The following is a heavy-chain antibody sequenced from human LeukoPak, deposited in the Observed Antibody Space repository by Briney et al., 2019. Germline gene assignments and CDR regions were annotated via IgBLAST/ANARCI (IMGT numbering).Heavy chain of an antibody. CDR2: IWYDGSNK. V-gene: IGHV3-33*01. CDR1: GFTFSSYG. Sequence: PGGSLRLSCAASGFTFSSYGMHWVRQAPGKGLEWVAVIWYDGSNKYYADSVKGRFTISRDDSKNTLYLQMVSLRAEDTAVYYCARDGEVRQQLVLDYWGQGTLVTVSS. J-gene: IGHJ4*02. CDR3: ARDGEVRQQLVLDY. D-gene: IGHD6-13*01.